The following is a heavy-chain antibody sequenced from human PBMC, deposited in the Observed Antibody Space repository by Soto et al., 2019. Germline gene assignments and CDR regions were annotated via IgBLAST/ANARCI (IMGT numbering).Heavy chain of an antibody. J-gene: IGHJ6*02. D-gene: IGHD3-16*01. V-gene: IGHV3-7*01. CDR2: INQDGSGK. CDR1: GFTFSDSW. CDR3: ASLGRHC. Sequence: GGSLRLSCVASGFTFSDSWLDWARQVPGKGPEWVANINQDGSGKNYVDSVKGRFTISRDNAKNSLYLQMNSLRAEDTAVYYCASLGRHCWDPGTTVIVAS.